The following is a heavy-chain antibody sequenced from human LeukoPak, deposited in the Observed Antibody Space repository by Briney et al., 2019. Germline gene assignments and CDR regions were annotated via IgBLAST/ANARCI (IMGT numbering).Heavy chain of an antibody. Sequence: SETLSLTCTVSGESISSDYWCWIRQPPRKGLEWIAYLLYNGDIGYNPTLNSRATISLDTSKNQFSLKLTSVTAADTAVYYCAKLLAAGGDIDFWGQGALVTVSS. CDR3: AKLLAAGGDIDF. J-gene: IGHJ4*02. D-gene: IGHD6-25*01. CDR2: LLYNGDI. CDR1: GESISSDY. V-gene: IGHV4-59*08.